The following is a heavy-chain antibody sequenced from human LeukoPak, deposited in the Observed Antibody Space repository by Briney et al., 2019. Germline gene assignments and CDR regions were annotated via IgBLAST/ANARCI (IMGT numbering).Heavy chain of an antibody. J-gene: IGHJ6*03. CDR3: ARGTYYSDSSGYSYYSYYYMDV. CDR2: IYTSGST. Sequence: SETLSLTCTVSGDSISSYYWSWIRQPAGKGLEWIGRIYTSGSTNYNPSLKSRVTMSVDTSKNQFSLKLSSVTAADTAVYFCARGTYYSDSSGYSYYSYYYMDVWGKGTTVTISS. D-gene: IGHD3-22*01. V-gene: IGHV4-4*07. CDR1: GDSISSYY.